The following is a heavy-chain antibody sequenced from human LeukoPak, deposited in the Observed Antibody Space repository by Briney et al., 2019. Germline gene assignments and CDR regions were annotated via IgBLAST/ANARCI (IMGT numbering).Heavy chain of an antibody. CDR1: GYTFTSYD. V-gene: IGHV1-8*01. CDR3: ARGYSSGYYRSWFDP. CDR2: MNPNSGNT. D-gene: IGHD3-22*01. J-gene: IGHJ5*01. Sequence: GASVKVSCKASGYTFTSYDINWVRQATGQGLEWMGWMNPNSGNTGYAQKFQDRVTMTRNTSISTAYMELSSLRSEDTAVYYCARGYSSGYYRSWFDPWGQGTTVTASS.